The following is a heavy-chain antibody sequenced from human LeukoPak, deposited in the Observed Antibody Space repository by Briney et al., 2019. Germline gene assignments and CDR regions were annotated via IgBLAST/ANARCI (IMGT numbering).Heavy chain of an antibody. CDR1: GGSISTSSYY. Sequence: PSETLSLTCTVSGGSISTSSYYWGWVRQPPGKGLEWIGNIFYSGSTYYSPSLKSRVTISLDTSRNQFSLKLNSVTAADTAGYYCPISGAYGLVDIWGQGTMVTVSS. D-gene: IGHD3-10*01. CDR2: IFYSGST. V-gene: IGHV4-39*07. J-gene: IGHJ4*01. CDR3: PISGAYGLVDI.